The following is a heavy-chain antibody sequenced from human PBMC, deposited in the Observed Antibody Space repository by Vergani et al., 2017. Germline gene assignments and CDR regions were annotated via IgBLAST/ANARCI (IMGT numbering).Heavy chain of an antibody. J-gene: IGHJ6*03. D-gene: IGHD3-10*01. CDR3: AKAGSVTSGSLQYNFYMDV. V-gene: IGHV3-30*18. CDR1: GFSFSSHA. CDR2: ISNDGSKK. Sequence: QVQLAESGGGRVQPGRSLRLSCAASGFSFSSHAIHWVRQAPGKELEWVAVISNDGSKKYYADSVKGRFTISRDNSKNTLDLQMNSLRTQYTAVYYCAKAGSVTSGSLQYNFYMDVWGKGTTVTVS.